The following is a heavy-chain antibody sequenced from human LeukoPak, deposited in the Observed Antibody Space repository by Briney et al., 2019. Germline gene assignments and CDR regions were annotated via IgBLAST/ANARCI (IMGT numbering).Heavy chain of an antibody. J-gene: IGHJ4*02. CDR2: INRSGST. V-gene: IGHV4-34*01. Sequence: SETLSLTCAVYGGSFSGYYWSWIRQPPGKGLEWIGEINRSGSTNYNPSLKCRVTISVDTSKNQFSLKLSSVTAADTAVYYCARLFPTFHTARRGGKFDYWGQGTLVTVSS. D-gene: IGHD6-6*01. CDR3: ARLFPTFHTARRGGKFDY. CDR1: GGSFSGYY.